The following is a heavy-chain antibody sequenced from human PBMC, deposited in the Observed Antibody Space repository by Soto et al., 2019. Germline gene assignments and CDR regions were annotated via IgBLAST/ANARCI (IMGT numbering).Heavy chain of an antibody. J-gene: IGHJ4*02. CDR2: IFWNDAR. CDR1: GFSLSKARMG. V-gene: IGHV2-26*01. D-gene: IGHD1-26*01. CDR3: ARALREGLPIYYFDS. Sequence: QVTLKESGPLLVQPTETLTLTCTVSGFSLSKARMGVSWIRQPPGKALEWLAHIFWNDARSYNTSLTSRLTISRDTSKSQVVLTMTNVDPVDTGTYFCARALREGLPIYYFDSWGQGTLVTVSS.